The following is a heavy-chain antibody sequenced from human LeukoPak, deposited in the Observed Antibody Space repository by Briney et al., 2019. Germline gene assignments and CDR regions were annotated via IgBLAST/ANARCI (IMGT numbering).Heavy chain of an antibody. J-gene: IGHJ4*02. D-gene: IGHD6-13*01. CDR1: GYTFTGYY. V-gene: IGHV1-2*02. CDR3: ARSIAAAGTPRGY. Sequence: ASVNVSCKASGYTFTGYYMHWVRQAPGHGLGWMGWINPNSGGTNYAQKFQGRVTMTRDTSISTTYMELSRLRSDDTAVYYCARSIAAAGTPRGYWGQGTLVTVSS. CDR2: INPNSGGT.